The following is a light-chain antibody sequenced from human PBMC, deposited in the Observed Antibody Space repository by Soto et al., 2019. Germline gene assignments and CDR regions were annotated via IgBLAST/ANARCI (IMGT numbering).Light chain of an antibody. J-gene: IGLJ1*01. CDR1: SSNNGSNY. CDR2: RNN. Sequence: QSVLTQPPSASWTPGQRVTISCSGSSSNNGSNYVYWYQQLPGTAPKLLIYRNNQRPSGVPDRFSGSKSGTSASLAISGLRSEDEADYYCAAWDDSLSGYVFGSGTKVTVL. V-gene: IGLV1-47*01. CDR3: AAWDDSLSGYV.